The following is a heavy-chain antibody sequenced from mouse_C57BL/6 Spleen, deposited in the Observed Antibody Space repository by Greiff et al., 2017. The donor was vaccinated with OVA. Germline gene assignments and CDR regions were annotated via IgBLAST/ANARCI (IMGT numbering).Heavy chain of an antibody. J-gene: IGHJ4*01. CDR3: ARSKSYYGNYERGAMDY. V-gene: IGHV1-55*01. D-gene: IGHD2-1*01. CDR1: GYTFTSYW. CDR2: IYPGSGST. Sequence: QVQLQQPGAELVKPGASVKMSCKASGYTFTSYWITWVKQRPGQGLEWIGDIYPGSGSTNYNEKFKSKATLTVDTSSSTAYMQLSSLTSEDSAVYYGARSKSYYGNYERGAMDYWGQGTSVTVSS.